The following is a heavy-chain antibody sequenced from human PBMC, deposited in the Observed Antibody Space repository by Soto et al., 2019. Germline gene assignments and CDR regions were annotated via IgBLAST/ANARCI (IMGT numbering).Heavy chain of an antibody. CDR3: ARVDSSGSYFDY. J-gene: IGHJ4*02. CDR2: IYYTGST. D-gene: IGHD3-22*01. Sequence: ASQTLSLTCTVSGGTIISGGYYWSCIRKHPGKGLEWIAYIYYTGSTNYNPSLKSRVTLSADRSKNEFSLKLISVAAADTAMYYWARVDSSGSYFDYWGQGTVVTVSS. CDR1: GGTIISGGYY. V-gene: IGHV4-61*08.